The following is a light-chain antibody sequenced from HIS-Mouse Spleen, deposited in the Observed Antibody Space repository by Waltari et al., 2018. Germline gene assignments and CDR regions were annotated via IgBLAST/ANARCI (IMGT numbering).Light chain of an antibody. CDR3: QQLNSYL. Sequence: DIQLTQSPSFLSASVGDRVTITCRASQGISSYLAWYQQKPVKAPKLLIYAASTLQSGVPSRFSGSGSGTEFTLTISSLQPEDFATYYCQQLNSYLFGGGTKVEIK. CDR1: QGISSY. J-gene: IGKJ4*01. CDR2: AAS. V-gene: IGKV1-9*01.